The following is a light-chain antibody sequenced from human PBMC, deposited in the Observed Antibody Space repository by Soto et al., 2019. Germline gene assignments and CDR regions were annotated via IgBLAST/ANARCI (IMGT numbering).Light chain of an antibody. CDR1: QSVSSSY. Sequence: EIVLTQSPGTLSLSPGERATLSCRASQSVSSSYLAWYQQKPGQAPTPLIYGASSRATGIPDRFSGSESGTDFTLTISRLEPEDFAVYYCLQYGSSPYTFGQGTKLEIK. CDR2: GAS. J-gene: IGKJ2*01. V-gene: IGKV3-20*01. CDR3: LQYGSSPYT.